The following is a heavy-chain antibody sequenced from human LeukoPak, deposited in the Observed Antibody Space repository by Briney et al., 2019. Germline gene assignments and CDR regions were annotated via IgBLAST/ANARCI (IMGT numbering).Heavy chain of an antibody. Sequence: ASVKVSCKASEYTFTSYDINWVRQATGQGLEWMGWMNPNSGNTGYAQKFQGRVTMTRNTSISTAYMELSSLRSEDTAVYYCARYPQAGAWTYYYYYMDVWGKGTTVTVSS. CDR1: EYTFTSYD. CDR2: MNPNSGNT. V-gene: IGHV1-8*01. J-gene: IGHJ6*03. D-gene: IGHD6-19*01. CDR3: ARYPQAGAWTYYYYYMDV.